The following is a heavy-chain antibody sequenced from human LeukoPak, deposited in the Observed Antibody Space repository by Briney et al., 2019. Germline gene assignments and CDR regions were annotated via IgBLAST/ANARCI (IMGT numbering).Heavy chain of an antibody. CDR2: IKQDGSEK. V-gene: IGHV3-7*01. CDR3: ARVRLGYCSSTSCAEFDY. CDR1: GFTFSSYW. J-gene: IGHJ4*02. D-gene: IGHD2-2*01. Sequence: GGSLRLSCAASGFTFSSYWMSWVRQAPGKGLEWVANIKQDGSEKYYVDSVKGRFTISRDNAKNSLYLQMNSLRAEDTAVYYCARVRLGYCSSTSCAEFDYWGQGTLVTVSS.